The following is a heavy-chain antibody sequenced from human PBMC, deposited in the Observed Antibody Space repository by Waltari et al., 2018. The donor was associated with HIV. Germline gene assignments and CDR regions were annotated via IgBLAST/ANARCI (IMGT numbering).Heavy chain of an antibody. J-gene: IGHJ4*02. CDR1: GSSFTSHA. Sequence: QVPLVQSGTELNRPGDYVKISCRASGSSFTSHAIHWIRSAPGQGLQYVGWSDPGSGTAKFSENLQTKVTFSRDTSATTAFMEVRNLKYEDVAVFYCARGGASGGFDLWGQGTLVIVSS. CDR3: ARGGASGGFDL. V-gene: IGHV1-3*02. D-gene: IGHD3-10*01. CDR2: SDPGSGTA.